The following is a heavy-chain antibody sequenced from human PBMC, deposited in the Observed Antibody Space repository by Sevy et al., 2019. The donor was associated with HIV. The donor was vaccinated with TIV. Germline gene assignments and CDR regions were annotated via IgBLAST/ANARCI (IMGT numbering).Heavy chain of an antibody. V-gene: IGHV1-2*02. CDR3: ARLTTMPTADLYGMDV. CDR1: GYTFTDYY. Sequence: ASVQVSCKASGYTFTDYYIHWVRQAPGQGLEWMAWINPNDGVTNYAQRFQGGVTVTRDTSISTAYMELRRLRSDDTAIYYCARLTTMPTADLYGMDVWGQGTTVTVSS. J-gene: IGHJ6*02. CDR2: INPNDGVT. D-gene: IGHD4-17*01.